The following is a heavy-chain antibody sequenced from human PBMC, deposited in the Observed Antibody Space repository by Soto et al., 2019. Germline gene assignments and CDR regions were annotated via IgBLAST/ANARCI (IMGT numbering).Heavy chain of an antibody. CDR3: ASRAVAGHHKDWYFAL. V-gene: IGHV1-69*01. J-gene: IGHJ2*01. D-gene: IGHD6-19*01. CDR1: GGTFSSYA. Sequence: QVQLVQSGVEVKKPGSSVKVSCKASGGTFSSYAISWVRQAPGQGLEWMGGIIPIFGTANYAQKFQGRVTITADESTSTAYMELSSLRSEDTAVYYCASRAVAGHHKDWYFALWGRGTLVTVSS. CDR2: IIPIFGTA.